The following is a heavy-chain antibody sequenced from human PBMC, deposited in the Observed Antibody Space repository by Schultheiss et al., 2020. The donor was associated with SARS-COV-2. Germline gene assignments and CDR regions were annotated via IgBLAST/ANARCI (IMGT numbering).Heavy chain of an antibody. D-gene: IGHD5-18*01. CDR1: GGSISSSNW. Sequence: SETLSLTCTVSGGSISSSNWWSWVRQPPGKGLEWIGYIYYSGSTYYNPSLKSRVTISVDRSKNQFSLKLSSVTAADTAVYYCARHEYSYGYSYYYGMDVWGQGTTVTVSS. CDR2: IYYSGST. J-gene: IGHJ6*02. CDR3: ARHEYSYGYSYYYGMDV. V-gene: IGHV4-4*02.